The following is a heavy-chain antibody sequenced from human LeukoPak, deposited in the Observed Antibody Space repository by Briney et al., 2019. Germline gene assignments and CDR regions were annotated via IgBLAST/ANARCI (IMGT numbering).Heavy chain of an antibody. CDR3: ARAGPDSGYDPYYFDY. Sequence: SETLSLTCTVSGGSISSYYWSWIRQPPGKGLEWIGYIYYSGSTNYNPSLKSRVTISVDTSKNQFSLKLSSVTAADTAVYYCARAGPDSGYDPYYFDYWGQGTLVTVSS. V-gene: IGHV4-59*01. D-gene: IGHD5-12*01. J-gene: IGHJ4*02. CDR2: IYYSGST. CDR1: GGSISSYY.